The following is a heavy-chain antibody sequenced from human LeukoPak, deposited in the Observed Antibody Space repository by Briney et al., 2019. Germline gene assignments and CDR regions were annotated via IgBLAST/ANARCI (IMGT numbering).Heavy chain of an antibody. V-gene: IGHV4-34*01. Sequence: SETLSLTCAVYGGSFSGYYWSWIRQPPGKGLEWIGEINHSGSTNYNPSLKSRVTISVDTSKNQFSLKLSSVTAADTAVYYCARGLYYYGSGSQKSYLDYWGQGTLVTVSS. J-gene: IGHJ4*02. CDR2: INHSGST. CDR3: ARGLYYYGSGSQKSYLDY. D-gene: IGHD3-10*01. CDR1: GGSFSGYY.